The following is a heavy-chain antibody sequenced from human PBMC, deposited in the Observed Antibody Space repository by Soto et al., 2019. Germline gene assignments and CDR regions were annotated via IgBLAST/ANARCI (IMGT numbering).Heavy chain of an antibody. Sequence: XGSLRLSCAASGVTFSSYAMHWVRQAPGKGLDWVAVISYDGSNKYYADSVKGRFTISRDNSKNTLYLQMNSLRAEDTAVYYCAREYDFWSGYPFDYWGQGNLVTVSS. V-gene: IGHV3-30-3*01. CDR3: AREYDFWSGYPFDY. D-gene: IGHD3-3*01. CDR1: GVTFSSYA. J-gene: IGHJ4*02. CDR2: ISYDGSNK.